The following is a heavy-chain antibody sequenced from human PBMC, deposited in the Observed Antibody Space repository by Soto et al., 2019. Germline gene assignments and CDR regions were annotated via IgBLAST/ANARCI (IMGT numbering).Heavy chain of an antibody. CDR2: IYYSGST. Sequence: SETLSLTCTVSGGSISSYYWSWILQPPGKGLEWIGYIYYSGSTNYNPSLKSRVTISVDTSKNQFSLKLSSVTAADTSVYYCARGGYYDSSGYVSDYWGQGTLVTVS. CDR3: ARGGYYDSSGYVSDY. V-gene: IGHV4-59*01. CDR1: GGSISSYY. J-gene: IGHJ4*02. D-gene: IGHD3-22*01.